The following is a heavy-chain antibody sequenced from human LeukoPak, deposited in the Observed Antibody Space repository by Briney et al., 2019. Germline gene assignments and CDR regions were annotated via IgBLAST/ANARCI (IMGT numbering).Heavy chain of an antibody. J-gene: IGHJ4*02. CDR1: GGSISSGSYY. CDR2: LYTCGTT. D-gene: IGHD6-19*01. V-gene: IGHV4-61*09. CDR3: ARAGGSVGWYGTIDS. Sequence: PSETLSLTCTVSGGSISSGSYYWTWIRQPAGKGLEWIGHLYTCGTTSYNPSLQSRVTISADPSKHQFSLRLTSVTAADTAVYYCARAGGSVGWYGTIDSWGQGTLVTVSS.